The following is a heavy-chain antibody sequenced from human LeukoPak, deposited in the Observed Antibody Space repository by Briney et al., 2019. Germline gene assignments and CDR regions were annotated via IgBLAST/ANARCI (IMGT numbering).Heavy chain of an antibody. CDR2: INPNSGGT. D-gene: IGHD2-2*01. J-gene: IGHJ4*02. Sequence: GASVKVSCKASGYTFTGYYMHWVRQAPGQGLEWMGWINPNSGGTNYAQKFQGRVTMTRDTSISTAYMELSRLRSDDTAVYYCARVAPRAGGRTRYCSSTSCYARGDYFDYWGQGTLVTVSS. CDR1: GYTFTGYY. CDR3: ARVAPRAGGRTRYCSSTSCYARGDYFDY. V-gene: IGHV1-2*02.